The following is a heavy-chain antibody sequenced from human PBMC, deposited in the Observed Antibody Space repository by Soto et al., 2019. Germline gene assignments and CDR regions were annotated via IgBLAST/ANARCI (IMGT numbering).Heavy chain of an antibody. V-gene: IGHV4-34*01. CDR2: IDHSGYT. J-gene: IGHJ5*02. CDR3: ARVRAWFDP. CDR1: GGSFSGYY. D-gene: IGHD3-3*01. Sequence: SETLSLTCAVYGGSFSGYYWNWIRQPPGKGLEWIGEIDHSGYTNYTPSLKSRVTISVDTSKNQFSLRLTSVTAADTAVYYCARVRAWFDPWGQGTLVTVSS.